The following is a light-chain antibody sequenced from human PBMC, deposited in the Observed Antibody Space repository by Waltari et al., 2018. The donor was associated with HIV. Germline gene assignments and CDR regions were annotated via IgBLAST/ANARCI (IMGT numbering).Light chain of an antibody. CDR2: EVT. J-gene: IGLJ3*02. Sequence: SALTQPASVSASPGQSITISCAGTSSAVGSYSLVSWYQQHPDKAPKLIICEVTKRPSGISNRFSGSKSGNTASLTISGLQAEDEADYYCCSYAGSSTWVFGGGTKLTVL. V-gene: IGLV2-23*02. CDR3: CSYAGSSTWV. CDR1: SSAVGSYSL.